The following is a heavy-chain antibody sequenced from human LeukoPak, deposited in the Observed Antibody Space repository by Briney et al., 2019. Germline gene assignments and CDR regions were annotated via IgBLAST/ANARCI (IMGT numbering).Heavy chain of an antibody. Sequence: PGGSLRLSCAASGFTFSRYAMSWVRQAPGKGMEWVGAISGSGGSTYYADSVKGGFTISRDNSKNTLYLQMTSLRAEDTAVYYCAWPGRGATFDYWGQGTLVTVSS. J-gene: IGHJ4*02. CDR1: GFTFSRYA. V-gene: IGHV3-23*01. CDR2: ISGSGGST. D-gene: IGHD5-12*01. CDR3: AWPGRGATFDY.